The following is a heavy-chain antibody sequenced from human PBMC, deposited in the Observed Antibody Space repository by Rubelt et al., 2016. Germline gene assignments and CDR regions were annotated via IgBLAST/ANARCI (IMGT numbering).Heavy chain of an antibody. V-gene: IGHV4-30-4*07. CDR2: IYYSGST. J-gene: IGHJ4*02. Sequence: QVQLQESGPGLVKPSQTLSLTCAVSGGSISSGGYSWSWIRQPPGKGLEWIGYIYYSGSTYYNPSLKSRVTISVDTYKNQFSLKLSSVTVADTAVYYCARAVFPVQSHFDYWGQGTLVTVSS. CDR3: ARAVFPVQSHFDY. CDR1: GGSISSGGYS.